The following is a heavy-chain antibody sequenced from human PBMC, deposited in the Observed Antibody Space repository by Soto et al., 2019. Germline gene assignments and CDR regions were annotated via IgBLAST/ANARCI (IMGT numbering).Heavy chain of an antibody. D-gene: IGHD3-22*01. CDR3: ATEGYDSSSYPLGY. J-gene: IGHJ4*02. CDR1: GYTFTGNA. CDR2: INTGNGNT. Sequence: QVHLVQSGAEVKKPGASVKVSCKASGYTFTGNAMHWMRQAPGQRLEWMGWINTGNGNTKYSQKFQGRVTISRDTSATTTYMELSSLRFEDTDVYYCATEGYDSSSYPLGYWGQGTLVTGSS. V-gene: IGHV1-3*04.